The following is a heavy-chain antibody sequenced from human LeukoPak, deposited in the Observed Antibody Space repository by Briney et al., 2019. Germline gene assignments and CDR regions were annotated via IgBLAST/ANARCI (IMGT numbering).Heavy chain of an antibody. CDR3: ATSRNSGSLNY. Sequence: PSETLSLTCAVSGYSISSGYYWGWIRQPPGKGLEWIGSIYHSGSTYYNPSLKSLVTISVDTSKNQFSLKLSSVTAADTAVYYCATSRNSGSLNYWGQGTLVTVSS. CDR2: IYHSGST. D-gene: IGHD1-26*01. J-gene: IGHJ4*02. V-gene: IGHV4-38-2*01. CDR1: GYSISSGYY.